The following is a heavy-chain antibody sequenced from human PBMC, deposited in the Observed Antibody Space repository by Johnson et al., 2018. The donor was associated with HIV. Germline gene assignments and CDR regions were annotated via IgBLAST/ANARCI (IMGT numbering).Heavy chain of an antibody. CDR1: GFTFSSYD. D-gene: IGHD1-14*01. Sequence: VQLVESGGGLVQPGGSLRLSCAASGFTFSSYDMHWVRQATGKGLEWVSAIGTAGDTYYPGSVKGRFTISRENAKNSLYLQMNSLRAGGTAVYYCARGFHRGGAFDIWGQGTMVTVSS. CDR3: ARGFHRGGAFDI. V-gene: IGHV3-13*01. CDR2: IGTAGDT. J-gene: IGHJ3*02.